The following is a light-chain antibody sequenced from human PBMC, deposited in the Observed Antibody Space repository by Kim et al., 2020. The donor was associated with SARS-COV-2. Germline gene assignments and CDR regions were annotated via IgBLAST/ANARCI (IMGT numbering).Light chain of an antibody. CDR1: RDVGRYNL. Sequence: GTSITIPLHGNPRDVGRYNLVSWDQQHPSKAPKLIIYEVNRRPSGVSDRFSGSKSGNTASLTIFGLQAEDEADYCCCSYAGSNHYVFGTGTKVTVL. V-gene: IGLV2-23*02. CDR2: EVN. CDR3: CSYAGSNHYV. J-gene: IGLJ1*01.